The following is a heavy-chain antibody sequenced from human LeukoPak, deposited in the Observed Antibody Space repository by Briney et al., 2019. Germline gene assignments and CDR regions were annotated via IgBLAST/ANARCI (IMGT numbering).Heavy chain of an antibody. CDR3: AREPYSSSFIDY. CDR2: ISSSGSTI. J-gene: IGHJ4*02. D-gene: IGHD6-6*01. Sequence: GGSLRLSCVVSGFTLSAHYMDWVRQAPGKGLEWVSYISSSGSTIYYADSVKGRFTISRDNAKNSLYLQMNSLRAEDTAVYYCAREPYSSSFIDYWGQGTLVTVSS. CDR1: GFTLSAHY. V-gene: IGHV3-11*01.